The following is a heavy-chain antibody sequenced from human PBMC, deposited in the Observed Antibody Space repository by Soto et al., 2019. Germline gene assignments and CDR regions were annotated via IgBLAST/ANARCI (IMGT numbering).Heavy chain of an antibody. CDR1: GGSISSGDYY. D-gene: IGHD6-6*01. J-gene: IGHJ5*02. CDR3: ARERPDGARLDP. V-gene: IGHV4-30-4*01. Sequence: QVQLQESGPGLVKPSQTLSLTCTVSGGSISSGDYYWSWIRQPPGKGLGWIGYISHSGNTYYNPSLKSRVTISVDTSKNQFSLKLSSVTAADTAVYYCARERPDGARLDPWGQGTLVTVSS. CDR2: ISHSGNT.